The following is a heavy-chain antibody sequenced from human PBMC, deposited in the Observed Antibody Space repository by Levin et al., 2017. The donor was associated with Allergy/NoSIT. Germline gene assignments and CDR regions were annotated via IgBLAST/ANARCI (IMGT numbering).Heavy chain of an antibody. J-gene: IGHJ6*03. CDR2: IYYSGST. D-gene: IGHD1-14*01. CDR3: ARHDHFVKPYYMDV. CDR1: GGSISSYY. V-gene: IGHV4-59*08. Sequence: TTSETLSLTCTVSGGSISSYYWSWIRQPPGKGLEWIGYIYYSGSTNYNPSLKSRVTISVDTSKNQFSLKLSSVTAADTAVYYCARHDHFVKPYYMDVWGKGTTVTVSS.